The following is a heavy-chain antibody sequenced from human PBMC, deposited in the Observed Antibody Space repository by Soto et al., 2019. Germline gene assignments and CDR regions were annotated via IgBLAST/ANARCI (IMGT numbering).Heavy chain of an antibody. Sequence: QVQLVESGGGVVQPGRSLRLSCAASGFTFSSYAMHWVRQAPGKGLEWVAVISYDGSNKYYADSVKGRFTISRDNSKNTLYLQMNGLGAEGTAVYYCASQATGYGGQGTLVTVSS. V-gene: IGHV3-30-3*01. CDR1: GFTFSSYA. J-gene: IGHJ4*02. CDR3: ASQATGY. CDR2: ISYDGSNK.